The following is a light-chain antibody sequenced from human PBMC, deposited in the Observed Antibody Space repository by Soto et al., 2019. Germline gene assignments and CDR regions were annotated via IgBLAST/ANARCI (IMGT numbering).Light chain of an antibody. Sequence: EIVLTQSPATLSLSPGERATLSCRASQSVSSYLAWFHQKPGQAPRLLIYDASNRATGIPARFSGSGSGTDFTLTSSSREPEDFAVYYCQQRSNWLPVTFGGGTKVEIK. V-gene: IGKV3-11*01. CDR2: DAS. CDR1: QSVSSY. CDR3: QQRSNWLPVT. J-gene: IGKJ4*01.